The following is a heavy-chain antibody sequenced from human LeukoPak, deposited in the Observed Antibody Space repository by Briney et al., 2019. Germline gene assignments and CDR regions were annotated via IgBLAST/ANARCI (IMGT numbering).Heavy chain of an antibody. V-gene: IGHV5-51*01. CDR2: IYPGDSDT. Sequence: GESLKISCKGSGYSFTSYWIGWVRQMSGKGLEWMGIIYPGDSDTRYSPSFQGQVTISADKSISTAYLQWSNLKASDTAMYYCARVYGDYALGFDYWGQGTLVTVSS. CDR3: ARVYGDYALGFDY. CDR1: GYSFTSYW. J-gene: IGHJ4*02. D-gene: IGHD4-17*01.